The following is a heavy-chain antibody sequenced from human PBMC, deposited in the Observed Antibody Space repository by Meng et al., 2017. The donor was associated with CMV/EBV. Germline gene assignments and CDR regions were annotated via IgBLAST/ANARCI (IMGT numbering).Heavy chain of an antibody. CDR3: ARDVYCSGTNCYGGWIDP. CDR1: GYTFTGYY. Sequence: ASVKVSCKASGYTFTGYYMHWVRQAPGQGLEWMGWINPNSGGTNYAQKFQGRVTMTRDTSISTAYMELSRLRSDDTAVYYCARDVYCSGTNCYGGWIDPWGQGTLVTVSS. CDR2: INPNSGGT. D-gene: IGHD2-2*01. V-gene: IGHV1-2*02. J-gene: IGHJ5*02.